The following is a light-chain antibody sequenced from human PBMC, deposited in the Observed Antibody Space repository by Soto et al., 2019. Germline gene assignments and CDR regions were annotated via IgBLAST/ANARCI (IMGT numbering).Light chain of an antibody. CDR2: GAS. CDR1: QSISSSF. Sequence: EIVLTQSPGTLSLSPGERATLSCRPSQSISSSFLAWYQQKPGQAPRLLIYGASNRATGIPDRFSGSGSETDFTLTISRLEPEAFAVDYCQPYSTSSWTFGQGTKVEIK. J-gene: IGKJ1*01. CDR3: QPYSTSSWT. V-gene: IGKV3-20*01.